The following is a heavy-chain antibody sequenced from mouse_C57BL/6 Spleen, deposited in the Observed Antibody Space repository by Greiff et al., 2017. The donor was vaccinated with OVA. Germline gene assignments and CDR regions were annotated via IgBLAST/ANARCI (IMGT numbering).Heavy chain of an antibody. J-gene: IGHJ1*03. CDR2: INPSNGGT. D-gene: IGHD1-1*01. V-gene: IGHV1-53*01. CDR1: GYTFTSYW. Sequence: VQLQQSGTELVKPGASVKLSCKASGYTFTSYWMHWVKQRPGQGLEWIGNINPSNGGTNYNEKFKSKATLTVDKSSSTAYMQLSSLTSEDSAVYYCARHHGSSPWYFDVWGTGTTVTVSS. CDR3: ARHHGSSPWYFDV.